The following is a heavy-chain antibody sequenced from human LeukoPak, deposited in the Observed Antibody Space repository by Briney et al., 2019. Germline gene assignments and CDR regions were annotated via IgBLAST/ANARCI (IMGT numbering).Heavy chain of an antibody. J-gene: IGHJ4*02. CDR3: AREDGSYHYFDY. CDR1: GGSISSTNYY. D-gene: IGHD1-26*01. CDR2: VFYSGSP. Sequence: SETLSLTCTVSGGSISSTNYYWAWIRQPPGKGLEWMGSVFYSGSPNYNPSLKRRVTISVDTSKNEFSLRLSSVTAADTALYYCAREDGSYHYFDYWGRGTLVTASS. V-gene: IGHV4-39*02.